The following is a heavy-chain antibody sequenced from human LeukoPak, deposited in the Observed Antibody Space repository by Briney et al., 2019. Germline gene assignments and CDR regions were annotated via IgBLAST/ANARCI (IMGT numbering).Heavy chain of an antibody. CDR2: ISPRGDIT. Sequence: GGSLRLSCAASGFTFSRHGMNWVRQAPGKGLEWVSGISPRGDITYYTDSVKGRFTISRDNSKNTVSLQMNSLRAEDTAVYYCARVGARPADAFDIWGQGTMVTVSS. J-gene: IGHJ3*02. D-gene: IGHD1-1*01. CDR3: ARVGARPADAFDI. V-gene: IGHV3-23*01. CDR1: GFTFSRHG.